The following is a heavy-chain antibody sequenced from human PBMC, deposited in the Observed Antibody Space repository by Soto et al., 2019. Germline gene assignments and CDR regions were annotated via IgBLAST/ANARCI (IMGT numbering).Heavy chain of an antibody. CDR1: GGSFSGYY. CDR3: ARETAAGNSYFDY. V-gene: IGHV4-34*01. J-gene: IGHJ4*02. CDR2: INHSGST. D-gene: IGHD6-13*01. Sequence: QVQLQQWGAGLLKPSETLSLTCAVYGGSFSGYYWSWIRQPPGKGLEWIGEINHSGSTNYNPSLKSRVTISVDTSKNQFSLKLSSVTAADTAVYYCARETAAGNSYFDYWGQGTLVTVSS.